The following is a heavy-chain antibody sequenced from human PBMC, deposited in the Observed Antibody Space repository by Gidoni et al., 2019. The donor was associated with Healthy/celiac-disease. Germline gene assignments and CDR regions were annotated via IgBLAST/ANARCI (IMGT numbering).Heavy chain of an antibody. D-gene: IGHD3-3*01. CDR2: ISGSGGST. J-gene: IGHJ6*02. CDR3: AKVRYYEFWSGETPYGMDV. CDR1: GFTFSSYA. Sequence: EVQLLESGGGLVQPGGSLRLSCAASGFTFSSYAMSWVRQAPGKGLEWVSAISGSGGSTYYADSVKGRFTISRDNSKNTRYLQMNSLRAEDTAVYYCAKVRYYEFWSGETPYGMDVWGQGTTVTVSS. V-gene: IGHV3-23*01.